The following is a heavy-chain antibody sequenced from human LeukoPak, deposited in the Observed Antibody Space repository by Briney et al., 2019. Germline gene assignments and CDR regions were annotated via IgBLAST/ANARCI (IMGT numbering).Heavy chain of an antibody. CDR1: GGSISSSSYY. Sequence: SETLSLTCTVSGGSISSSSYYWGWIRQPPGKGLEWIGSIYYSGSTYYNPSLKSRVTISVDTSKNQFSLKLSSVTAADTAVYYCARQIQYYGSGSYIYYYYYMDVWGKGTTVTISS. V-gene: IGHV4-39*01. D-gene: IGHD3-10*01. CDR3: ARQIQYYGSGSYIYYYYYMDV. J-gene: IGHJ6*03. CDR2: IYYSGST.